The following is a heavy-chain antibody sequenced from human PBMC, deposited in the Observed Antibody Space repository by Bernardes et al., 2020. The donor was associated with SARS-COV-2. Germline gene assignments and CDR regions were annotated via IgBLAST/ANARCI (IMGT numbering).Heavy chain of an antibody. CDR3: ARFQEGAPPNYYYYYGMDV. J-gene: IGHJ6*02. D-gene: IGHD1-26*01. CDR1: GDTFSSYA. Sequence: SMKVSCKASGDTFSSYAISWVRQAPGQGLEWMGRIIPNFGTANYAQKFQGRVTITADESTSTAYMELSSLRSEDTAVYYCARFQEGAPPNYYYYYGMDVCGQRTTVTVSS. CDR2: IIPNFGTA. V-gene: IGHV1-69*13.